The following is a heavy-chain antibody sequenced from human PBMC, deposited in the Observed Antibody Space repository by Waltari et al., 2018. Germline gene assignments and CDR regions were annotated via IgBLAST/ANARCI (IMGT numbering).Heavy chain of an antibody. Sequence: QLQLQESGPGLVKPSETLSLTCTVSGGSISSESYYWGWIRQPPGKGLEWIGIISYSGSTYYNPSRNSRVTISVDTSKNQFSLKLSSVTAADTAVYYCARLSYHIVTGYGWFDPWGLGTLVTVSS. J-gene: IGHJ5*02. V-gene: IGHV4-39*01. CDR1: GGSISSESYY. CDR3: ARLSYHIVTGYGWFDP. CDR2: ISYSGST. D-gene: IGHD3-9*01.